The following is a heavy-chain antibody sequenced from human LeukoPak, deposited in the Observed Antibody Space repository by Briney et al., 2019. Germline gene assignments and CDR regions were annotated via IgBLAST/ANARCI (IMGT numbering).Heavy chain of an antibody. CDR2: LLYDGSNK. V-gene: IGHV3-33*05. J-gene: IGHJ4*02. CDR1: GFTFSSYG. D-gene: IGHD5-18*01. Sequence: GGSLRLSCAASGFTFSSYGMHWVRQAPGKGLEWVAVLLYDGSNKYYADSVKGRFTISRDNSKNTLYLQMNSLRAEDTAVYYCAKEDTAMLPWGLNYWGQGTLVTVSS. CDR3: AKEDTAMLPWGLNY.